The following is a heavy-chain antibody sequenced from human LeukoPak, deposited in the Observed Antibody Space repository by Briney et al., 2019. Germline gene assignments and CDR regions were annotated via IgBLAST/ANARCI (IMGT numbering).Heavy chain of an antibody. J-gene: IGHJ6*03. CDR1: GGSIGSSTYY. CDR3: ARERLSYYYMDA. CDR2: IYYNGDT. D-gene: IGHD1-1*01. Sequence: PSETLSLTCTVSGGSIGSSTYYWVWIRQPPGKGLEWIGSIYYNGDTYYSPCLQSRVSISVATSKNQFSLKLSSVTAADTAVYYCARERLSYYYMDAWGKGTTVTVSS. V-gene: IGHV4-39*07.